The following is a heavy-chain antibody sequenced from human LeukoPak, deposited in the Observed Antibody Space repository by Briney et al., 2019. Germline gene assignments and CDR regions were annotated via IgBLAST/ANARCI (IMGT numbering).Heavy chain of an antibody. CDR2: MNPNSGNT. CDR1: GYTFTSYD. D-gene: IGHD1-20*01. Sequence: ASVKVSCKASGYTFTSYDINWVRQATGQWLEWMGWMNPNSGNTGYAQKFQGRVTMTRNTSISTAYMELSSLRSEDTAVYYCARGNWNDNDLGMDVWGQGTTVTVSS. V-gene: IGHV1-8*01. J-gene: IGHJ6*02. CDR3: ARGNWNDNDLGMDV.